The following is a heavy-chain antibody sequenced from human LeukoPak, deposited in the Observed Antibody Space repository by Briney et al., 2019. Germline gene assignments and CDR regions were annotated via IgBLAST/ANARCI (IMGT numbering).Heavy chain of an antibody. D-gene: IGHD4-23*01. Sequence: PGVSLRLSCAASGFTFSGYTLNWVRQAPGKGLEWVSSISSGSSYIYYADSVKGRLIISRDNAKNSLYLQMKSLRAEDTAVYYCAREKSDRGGKETFDYWGQGTLVTVSA. V-gene: IGHV3-21*01. CDR1: GFTFSGYT. CDR2: ISSGSSYI. CDR3: AREKSDRGGKETFDY. J-gene: IGHJ4*02.